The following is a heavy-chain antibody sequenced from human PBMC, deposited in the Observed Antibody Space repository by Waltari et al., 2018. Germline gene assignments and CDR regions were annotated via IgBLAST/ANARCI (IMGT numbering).Heavy chain of an antibody. CDR3: ARVVGGTGEDAFDI. CDR1: GGSISSGSYY. V-gene: IGHV4-61*02. Sequence: QVQLQESGPGLVKPSQTLFLTCTVSGGSISSGSYYWSWIRQPAGKGLEWIGRIYTSGSTNYNPSLKSRVTISVDTSKNQFSLKLSSVTAADTAVYYCARVVGGTGEDAFDIWGQGTMVTVSS. J-gene: IGHJ3*02. D-gene: IGHD7-27*01. CDR2: IYTSGST.